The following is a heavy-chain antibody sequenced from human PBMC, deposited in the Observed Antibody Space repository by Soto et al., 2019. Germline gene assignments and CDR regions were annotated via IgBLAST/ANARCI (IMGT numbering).Heavy chain of an antibody. J-gene: IGHJ3*01. CDR3: IRERDWAFDL. CDR1: GFTFSTYW. CDR2: ITSDGSST. Sequence: GGSLRLSCVASGFTFSTYWMNWVRQVPGKGPVWVSSITSDGSSTRYADSVKGRFTISRDNAKNTLYLQMNNLRAEDTAIYYCIRERDWAFDLWGPGTMVTVSS. D-gene: IGHD2-21*01. V-gene: IGHV3-74*01.